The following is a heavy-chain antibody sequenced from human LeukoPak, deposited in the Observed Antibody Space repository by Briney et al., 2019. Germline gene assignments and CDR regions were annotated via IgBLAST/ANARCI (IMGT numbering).Heavy chain of an antibody. J-gene: IGHJ6*03. CDR1: GGSFSGYY. CDR2: INHSGST. D-gene: IGHD4-17*01. CDR3: ARGGNDYGDYYYYMDV. Sequence: PSGTLSLTCAVYGGSFSGYYWSWIRQPPGKGLEWIGEINHSGSTNYNPSLKSRVTISVDTSKNQFSLKLSSVTAADTAVYYCARGGNDYGDYYYYMDVWGKGTTVTVSS. V-gene: IGHV4-34*01.